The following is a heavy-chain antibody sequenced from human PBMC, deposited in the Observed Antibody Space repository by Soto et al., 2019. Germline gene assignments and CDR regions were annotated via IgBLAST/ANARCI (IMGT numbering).Heavy chain of an antibody. J-gene: IGHJ4*02. CDR3: ARDPGNWNPGDY. D-gene: IGHD1-20*01. CDR1: GYTFTSYA. V-gene: IGHV1-3*01. CDR2: INAGNGNT. Sequence: ASVKVSCTASGYTFTSYAMHWVRQAPGQRLEWMGWINAGNGNTKYSQKFQGRVTITRDTSASTAYMELSSLRSEDTAVYYCARDPGNWNPGDYWGQGTLVTVSS.